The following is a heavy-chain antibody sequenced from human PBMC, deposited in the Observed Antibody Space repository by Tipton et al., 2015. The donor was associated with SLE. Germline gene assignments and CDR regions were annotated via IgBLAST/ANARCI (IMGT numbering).Heavy chain of an antibody. CDR1: GGSISSSTSYY. Sequence: TLSLTCAVYGGSISSSTSYYWAWIRQPPGKGLEWIGEVYHRGSTEYNPSLRSRATISVDTSKNQFSLKLSSVTAADAAVYYCARVKGIFGVVTHWYFDLWGRGTLVTVSS. V-gene: IGHV4-39*01. CDR3: ARVKGIFGVVTHWYFDL. CDR2: VYHRGST. D-gene: IGHD3-3*01. J-gene: IGHJ2*01.